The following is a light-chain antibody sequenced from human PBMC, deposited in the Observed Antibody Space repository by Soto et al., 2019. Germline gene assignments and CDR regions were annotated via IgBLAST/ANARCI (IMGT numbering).Light chain of an antibody. Sequence: DIHLTQSPSSLSASLGDRVTITXQASQDISDYFNWYQQEPVXAPKXXXDNXSNLETGGPSRFSGSGSGTDFTFTISSLQPEDIATYYCQQYENLPRTFGGGTKVDIK. J-gene: IGKJ4*01. CDR3: QQYENLPRT. V-gene: IGKV1-33*01. CDR1: QDISDY. CDR2: NXS.